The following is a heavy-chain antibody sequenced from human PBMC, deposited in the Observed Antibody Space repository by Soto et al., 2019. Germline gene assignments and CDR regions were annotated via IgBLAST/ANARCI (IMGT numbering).Heavy chain of an antibody. CDR2: ISVYNGNT. J-gene: IGHJ4*02. V-gene: IGHV1-18*01. D-gene: IGHD2-15*01. Sequence: QVQLVQSGTEVKKPGASVKVSCKASGYTFGKYGISWVRQAPGQGLEWVGWISVYNGNTVQAQKFRGRVNMTTDTSTSTAYMELGSLKSDDTAIYYCAKDCSGASCGFDIWGQGTLVTVSS. CDR3: AKDCSGASCGFDI. CDR1: GYTFGKYG.